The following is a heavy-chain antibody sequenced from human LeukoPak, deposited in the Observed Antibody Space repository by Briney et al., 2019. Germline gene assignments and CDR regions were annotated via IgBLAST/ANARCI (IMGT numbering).Heavy chain of an antibody. Sequence: ASVKVSCKASGGTFSSYAISWVRQAPGQGLEWMGWISAYNGNTNYAQKLQGRVTMTTDTSTSTAYMELRSLRSDDTAVYYCAREDSSGYLDAFDIWGQGTMVTVSS. D-gene: IGHD3-22*01. CDR2: ISAYNGNT. J-gene: IGHJ3*02. CDR1: GGTFSSYA. V-gene: IGHV1-18*01. CDR3: AREDSSGYLDAFDI.